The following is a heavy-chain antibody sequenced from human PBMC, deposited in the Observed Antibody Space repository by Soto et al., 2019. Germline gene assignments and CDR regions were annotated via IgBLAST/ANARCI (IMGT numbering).Heavy chain of an antibody. CDR2: ICYSGST. CDR3: ARQPTSVVTQDYLDV. J-gene: IGHJ6*03. Sequence: XETLSLTCTFTVDSISSRSYYCGWIRQPPGKGLEWIGSICYSGSTYNNPSLRSRVSMSIDTSKDQFSLKLKSVTAADTALYFCARQPTSVVTQDYLDVWGAGSVVTVXS. V-gene: IGHV4-39*01. D-gene: IGHD2-21*02. CDR1: VDSISSRSYY.